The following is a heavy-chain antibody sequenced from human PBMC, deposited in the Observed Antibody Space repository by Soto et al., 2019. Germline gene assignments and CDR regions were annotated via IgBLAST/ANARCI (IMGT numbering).Heavy chain of an antibody. CDR1: GYTFTGYY. CDR3: ATDPGPAFDI. Sequence: SSVKVSCKASGYTFTGYYIHWVRQAPGQGLEWMGGIIPIFGTANYAQKFQGRVTITADESTSTAYMELSSLRSEDTAVYYCATDPGPAFDIWGQGTMVTVSS. CDR2: IIPIFGTA. V-gene: IGHV1-69*13. J-gene: IGHJ3*02.